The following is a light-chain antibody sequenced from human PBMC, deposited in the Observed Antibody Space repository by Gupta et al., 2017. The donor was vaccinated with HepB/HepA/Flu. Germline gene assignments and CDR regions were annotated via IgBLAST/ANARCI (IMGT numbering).Light chain of an antibody. CDR2: YDS. Sequence: SYVLPQPPPGSVSHGKTARLPWGGNNIGSKSVHWYQQKPGQAPVLVIYYDSDRPSVIPERFSGSNSGNTATLTISRVEAGDEADYYCQVWDSSSDHVVFGVGTKLTVL. CDR1: NIGSKS. V-gene: IGLV3-21*04. J-gene: IGLJ2*01. CDR3: QVWDSSSDHVV.